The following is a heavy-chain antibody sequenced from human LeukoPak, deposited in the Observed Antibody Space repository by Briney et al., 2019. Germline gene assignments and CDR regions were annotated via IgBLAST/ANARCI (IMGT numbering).Heavy chain of an antibody. D-gene: IGHD3-16*01. J-gene: IGHJ5*02. CDR1: GGSITGYY. CDR3: PRVFGGGRGGWFDP. Sequence: ASETLSLTCTVSGGSITGYYWTWIRQPPGKGLEWIGYIYYSGSSNYNPSLRSRVTISIHTSKNQFSLNLSSVTAAYTAVYHCPRVFGGGRGGWFDPWGQGTLVAVSS. V-gene: IGHV4-59*01. CDR2: IYYSGSS.